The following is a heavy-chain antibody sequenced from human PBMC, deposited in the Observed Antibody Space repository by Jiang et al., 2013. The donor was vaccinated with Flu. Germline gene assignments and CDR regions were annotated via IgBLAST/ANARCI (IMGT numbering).Heavy chain of an antibody. D-gene: IGHD6-19*01. V-gene: IGHV3-30*18. J-gene: IGHJ4*02. Sequence: VQLVESGGGVVQPGRSLRLSCAASGFTFSSYGMHWVRQAPGKGLEWVAVISYDGSNKYYADSVKGRFTISRDNSKNTLYLQMNSLRAEDTAVYYCAKDKWLMYYFDYWGQGTLVTVSS. CDR3: AKDKWLMYYFDY. CDR1: GFTFSSYG. CDR2: ISYDGSNK.